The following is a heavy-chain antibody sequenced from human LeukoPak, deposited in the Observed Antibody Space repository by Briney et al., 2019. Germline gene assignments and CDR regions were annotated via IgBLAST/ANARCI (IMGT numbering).Heavy chain of an antibody. CDR1: GFTFSSYS. D-gene: IGHD6-19*01. V-gene: IGHV3-21*01. Sequence: GGSLRLSCAASGFTFSSYSMNWVRQAPGKGLEWVSSISSSSSYIYYADSVKGRFTISRDNAKNSLYLQMNSLRAEDTAVYYCARDPPGYSSGWYPDAFDIWGQGTMATVSS. J-gene: IGHJ3*02. CDR3: ARDPPGYSSGWYPDAFDI. CDR2: ISSSSSYI.